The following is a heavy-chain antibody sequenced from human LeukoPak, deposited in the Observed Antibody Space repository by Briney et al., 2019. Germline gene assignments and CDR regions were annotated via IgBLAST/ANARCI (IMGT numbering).Heavy chain of an antibody. CDR2: ISGSGGST. J-gene: IGHJ5*02. Sequence: GGSLRLSCAASGFTFSSYAMSWVRQAPGKGLEWVSAISGSGGSTYYADSVKGRFTISRDNSKNTLYLQMNSLRAEDTAVYYCAKGRDTMVRGVILTFGPWGQGTLVAVSS. V-gene: IGHV3-23*01. CDR3: AKGRDTMVRGVILTFGP. D-gene: IGHD3-10*01. CDR1: GFTFSSYA.